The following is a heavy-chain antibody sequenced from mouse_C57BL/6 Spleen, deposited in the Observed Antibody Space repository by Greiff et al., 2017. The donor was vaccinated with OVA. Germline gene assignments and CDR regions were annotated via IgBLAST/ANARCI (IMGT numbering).Heavy chain of an antibody. V-gene: IGHV5-17*01. CDR2: ISSGSSTI. CDR1: GFTFSDYG. Sequence: EVHLVESGGGLVKPGGSLKLSCAASGFTFSDYGMHWVRQAPEKGLEWVAYISSGSSTIYYADTVKGRFTISRDNAKNTLFLQMTSLRSEDTAMYYCARYDYDGGSLDYWGQGTTLTVSS. D-gene: IGHD2-4*01. J-gene: IGHJ2*01. CDR3: ARYDYDGGSLDY.